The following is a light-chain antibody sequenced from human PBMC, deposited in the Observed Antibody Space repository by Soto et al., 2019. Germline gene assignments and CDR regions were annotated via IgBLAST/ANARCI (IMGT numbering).Light chain of an antibody. CDR3: HSYDVSLSGPV. CDR2: DNN. J-gene: IGLJ2*01. V-gene: IGLV1-40*01. CDR1: RSNIGAGYD. Sequence: QSVLTQPPSVSGAPGQRVTISCTGSRSNIGAGYDVHWYQQLPGTAPKVLIYDNNSRPSGVPGRFSGSKSGTSASLAITGLQAEDEADYYCHSYDVSLSGPVFGGGTKLTVL.